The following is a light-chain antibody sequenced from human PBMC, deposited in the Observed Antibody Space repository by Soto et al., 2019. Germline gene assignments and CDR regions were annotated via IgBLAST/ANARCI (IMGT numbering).Light chain of an antibody. CDR3: QQYYSTLT. CDR1: QSVLYSSDNKNY. V-gene: IGKV4-1*01. CDR2: WAS. Sequence: DIVMTQSPDSLAVSLGERATINCKSSQSVLYSSDNKNYLAWYQQKPGQPPKLLIYWASTRDSGVPDRFSGSGSGADFTLTISSLQAEDAAVYYCQQYYSTLTFGGGTKVEIK. J-gene: IGKJ4*01.